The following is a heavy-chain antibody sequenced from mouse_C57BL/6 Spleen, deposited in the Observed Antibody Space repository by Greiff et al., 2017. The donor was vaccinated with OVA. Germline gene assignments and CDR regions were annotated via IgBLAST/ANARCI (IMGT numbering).Heavy chain of an antibody. CDR1: GYAFSSSW. J-gene: IGHJ2*01. CDR3: ARRGDGYYEYFDY. D-gene: IGHD2-3*01. V-gene: IGHV1-82*01. Sequence: QVQLQQSGPELVKPGASVKISCKASGYAFSSSWMNWVKQRPGKGLEWIGRIYPGDGDTNYNGKFKGKATLTADKSSSTAYMQLSSLTSEDSAVYFCARRGDGYYEYFDYWGQGTTLTVSS. CDR2: IYPGDGDT.